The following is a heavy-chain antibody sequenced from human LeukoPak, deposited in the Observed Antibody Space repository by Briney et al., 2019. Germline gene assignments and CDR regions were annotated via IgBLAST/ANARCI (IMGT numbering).Heavy chain of an antibody. CDR1: GFTFSGYA. CDR2: IIASGGRT. D-gene: IGHD4-17*01. CDR3: ARDGYGDHDAFDI. Sequence: PGGSLRLSCAASGFTFSGYAMSWVRQAPGMGLEWVSTIIASGGRTHYADSVKGRFTISRDNAKNSLYLQMNSLRAEDTAVYYCARDGYGDHDAFDIWGQGTMVTVSS. V-gene: IGHV3-23*01. J-gene: IGHJ3*02.